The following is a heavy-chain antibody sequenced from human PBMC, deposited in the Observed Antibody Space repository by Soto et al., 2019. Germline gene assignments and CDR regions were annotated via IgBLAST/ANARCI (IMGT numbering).Heavy chain of an antibody. Sequence: RASVKVSCKASGYTFTSYDINWVRQATGQGLEWMGWMNPNSGNTGYAQKFQGRVTMTRNTSISTAYMELSSLRSEDTAVYYCARGMYYDFLSGFSAPYYYYMDFWGKGTTVTVSS. D-gene: IGHD3-3*01. J-gene: IGHJ6*03. CDR3: ARGMYYDFLSGFSAPYYYYMDF. V-gene: IGHV1-8*01. CDR1: GYTFTSYD. CDR2: MNPNSGNT.